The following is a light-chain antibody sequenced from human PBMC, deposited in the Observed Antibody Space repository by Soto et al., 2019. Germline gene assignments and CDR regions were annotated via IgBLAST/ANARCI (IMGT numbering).Light chain of an antibody. CDR3: QQYNKWWT. Sequence: EIAMTQSPATLSVSPGERATLPCRASQSVSINLAWYQQKPGQAPRLLIYGVSTRATGIPARFSGSGSGTEFTLTISSLQSEDFALYYCQQYNKWWTFGQGTKVDI. J-gene: IGKJ1*01. CDR1: QSVSIN. V-gene: IGKV3-15*01. CDR2: GVS.